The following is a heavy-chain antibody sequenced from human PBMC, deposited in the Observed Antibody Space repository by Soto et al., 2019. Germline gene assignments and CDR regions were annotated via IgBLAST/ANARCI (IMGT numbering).Heavy chain of an antibody. CDR2: LYPGDSET. V-gene: IGHV5-51*01. J-gene: IGHJ4*02. CDR3: ARQGNGGEGFDF. Sequence: GESLEISCSVSGYRLTTYWIGWVRQMPGKGLEWMGTLYPGDSETRYSPSFQGQVTISADKSISTAYLQWSSLKASDTAMYYCARQGNGGEGFDFWGQGTLVTVSS. D-gene: IGHD4-17*01. CDR1: GYRLTTYW.